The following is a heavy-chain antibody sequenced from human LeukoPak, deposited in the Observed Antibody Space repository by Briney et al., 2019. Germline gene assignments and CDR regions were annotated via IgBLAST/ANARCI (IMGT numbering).Heavy chain of an antibody. D-gene: IGHD3-3*01. CDR2: IYYSGST. CDR3: ARGESWSGYTDY. V-gene: IGHV4-31*11. CDR1: GGSFSGCY. J-gene: IGHJ4*02. Sequence: PSETLSLTCAVYGGSFSGCYWSWIRQHPGKGLEWIGYIYYSGSTYYNPSLKSRVTISVDTSKNQFSLKLSSVTAADTAVYYCARGESWSGYTDYWGQGTLVTVSS.